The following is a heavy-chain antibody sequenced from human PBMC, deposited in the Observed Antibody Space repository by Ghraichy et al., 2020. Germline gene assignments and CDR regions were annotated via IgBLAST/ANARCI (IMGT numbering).Heavy chain of an antibody. J-gene: IGHJ6*02. CDR3: ARERNDEVYYYYGMDV. V-gene: IGHV3-7*03. D-gene: IGHD1-1*01. Sequence: GESLNISCAASGFTFSSYWMSWVRQAPGKGLEWVANIKQDGSEKYYVDSVKGRFTISRDNAKNSLYLQMNSLRAEDTAVYYCARERNDEVYYYYGMDVWGQGTTVTVSS. CDR2: IKQDGSEK. CDR1: GFTFSSYW.